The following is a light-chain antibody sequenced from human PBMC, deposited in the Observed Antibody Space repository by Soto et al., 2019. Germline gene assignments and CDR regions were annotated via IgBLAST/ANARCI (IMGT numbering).Light chain of an antibody. CDR3: QQRSNWPA. CDR2: DAS. V-gene: IGKV3-11*01. CDR1: QSVSSNY. J-gene: IGKJ1*01. Sequence: EIVLSQSPGTLSLSPGERATLSCRASQSVSSNYLVWSQQKPGQAPRLLIYDASNRATGIPARFSGSGSGTDFTLTISSLEPEDFAVYYCQQRSNWPAFGQGTKVDIK.